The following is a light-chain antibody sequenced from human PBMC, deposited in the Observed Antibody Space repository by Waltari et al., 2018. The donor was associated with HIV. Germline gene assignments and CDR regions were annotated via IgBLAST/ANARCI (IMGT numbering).Light chain of an antibody. J-gene: IGLJ2*01. V-gene: IGLV1-47*01. CDR3: AAWDDSLSATV. Sequence: QSVLIQPPSASGTPGQRVTISCSGSSSNIGSNYVHWYQQLPGTAPKLLIYMSGRRPSGVPDRCSESKSCTSASLAISGLRSEDEAEYYCAAWDDSLSATVFGGGTKLTVL. CDR1: SSNIGSNY. CDR2: MSG.